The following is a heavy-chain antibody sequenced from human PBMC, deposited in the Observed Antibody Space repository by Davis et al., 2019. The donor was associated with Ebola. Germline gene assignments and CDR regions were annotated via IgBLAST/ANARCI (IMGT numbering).Heavy chain of an antibody. Sequence: PSETLSLTCTVSGGSISSGGYYWSWIRQPPGKGLEWIGTIYYSGSTNYNPSLKSRVTISVDTSKNQFSLKLSSVTAADTAVYYCARYAGSGSYPRDGHFDYWGQGTLVTVSS. V-gene: IGHV4-39*07. CDR3: ARYAGSGSYPRDGHFDY. J-gene: IGHJ4*02. D-gene: IGHD3-10*01. CDR2: IYYSGST. CDR1: GGSISSGGYY.